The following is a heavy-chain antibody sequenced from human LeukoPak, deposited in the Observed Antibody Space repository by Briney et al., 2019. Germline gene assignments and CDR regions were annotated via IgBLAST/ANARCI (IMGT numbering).Heavy chain of an antibody. CDR2: INPNSGGT. CDR3: ARAKSTIVRGDLVGFDP. V-gene: IGHV1-2*02. Sequence: ASVKVSCKASGYTFTGYYMHWVRQAPGQGLEWMGWINPNSGGTNYAQKFQGRVTMTRDTSISTAYMEVSRLRSDDTAVYYCARAKSTIVRGDLVGFDPWGQGTLVTVSS. D-gene: IGHD3-10*01. J-gene: IGHJ5*02. CDR1: GYTFTGYY.